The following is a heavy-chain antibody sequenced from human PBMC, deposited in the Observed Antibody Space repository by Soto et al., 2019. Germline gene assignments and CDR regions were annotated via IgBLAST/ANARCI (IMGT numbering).Heavy chain of an antibody. J-gene: IGHJ5*02. CDR2: ISSSSSTI. CDR3: ARDQGALIFDP. V-gene: IGHV3-48*01. Sequence: GGSLRLSCAASGFTFSSYSMNWVRQAPGKGLEWVSYISSSSSTIYYADSVKGRFTISRDNAKNSLYLQMNSLRAEDTAVYYCARDQGALIFDPWGQGTLVTVSS. CDR1: GFTFSSYS.